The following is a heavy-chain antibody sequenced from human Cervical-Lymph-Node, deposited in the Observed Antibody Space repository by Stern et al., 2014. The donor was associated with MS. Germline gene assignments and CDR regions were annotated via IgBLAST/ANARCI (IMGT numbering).Heavy chain of an antibody. CDR3: ARGWLAS. Sequence: EVQLVESGGGLVQPGGSLRLSCVISGFTVNSNYMTWDRPAPGKGLNCVSVIDSGDITYYADSVKGRFTISIDNSKNPLFLQMNSLRPEDTAVYFCARGWLASWGQGTLVTVSS. CDR1: GFTVNSNY. J-gene: IGHJ5*02. D-gene: IGHD6-19*01. V-gene: IGHV3-66*02. CDR2: IDSGDIT.